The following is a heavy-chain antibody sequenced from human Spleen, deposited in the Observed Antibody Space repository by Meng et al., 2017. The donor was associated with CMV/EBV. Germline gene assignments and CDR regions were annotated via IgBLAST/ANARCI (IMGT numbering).Heavy chain of an antibody. J-gene: IGHJ6*02. CDR1: GGTFSSYA. D-gene: IGHD2-2*01. Sequence: ASVKVSCKASGGTFSSYAISWVRQAPGQGLEWMGWISAYNGNANYAQKLQGRVTMTTDTSTSTAYMELRSLRSDDTAVYYCARDRRSGCSSTSCPYYYYYGMDVWGQGTTVTVSS. CDR2: ISAYNGNA. V-gene: IGHV1-18*01. CDR3: ARDRRSGCSSTSCPYYYYYGMDV.